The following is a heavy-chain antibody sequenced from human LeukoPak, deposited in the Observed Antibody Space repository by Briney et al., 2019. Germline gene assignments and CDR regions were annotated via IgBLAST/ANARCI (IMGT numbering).Heavy chain of an antibody. Sequence: GGSLRLSCAASGFTFSSYAMHWVRQAPGKGLEWVAVISYDGSNKYYADSVKGRFTISRDNAKNTLYLQMNSLRAEDTAVYYCAREGGDFWSGYLGLDYWGQGTLVTVSS. V-gene: IGHV3-30-3*01. J-gene: IGHJ4*02. CDR1: GFTFSSYA. CDR2: ISYDGSNK. D-gene: IGHD3-3*01. CDR3: AREGGDFWSGYLGLDY.